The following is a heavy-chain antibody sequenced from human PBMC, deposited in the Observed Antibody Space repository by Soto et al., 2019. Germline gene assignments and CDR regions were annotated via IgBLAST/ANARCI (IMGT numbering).Heavy chain of an antibody. CDR2: IKSKTDGGTT. D-gene: IGHD2-15*01. J-gene: IGHJ4*02. CDR3: TTALSIGYCSGGSCYDFDY. CDR1: GFTFSNAW. V-gene: IGHV3-15*01. Sequence: PGGSLRLSCAASGFTFSNAWMIWVRQAPGKGLEWVGRIKSKTDGGTTDYAAPVKGRFTISRDDSKNTLYLQMNSLKTEDTAVYYCTTALSIGYCSGGSCYDFDYWGQGTLVTVSS.